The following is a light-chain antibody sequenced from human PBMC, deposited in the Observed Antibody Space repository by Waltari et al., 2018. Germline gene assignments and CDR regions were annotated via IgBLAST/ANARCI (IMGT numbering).Light chain of an antibody. J-gene: IGLJ2*01. CDR1: SSNIGTNH. V-gene: IGLV1-47*01. CDR3: AAWDDSRSVV. CDR2: ATD. Sequence: QSLLTQSPSAPGTPGQRVSISCSGSSSNIGTNHVYWYQHFPGPAPRLLIYATDRRPSGVPERFSASKSGTSASLAISGLRSEDEADYYCAAWDDSRSVVFGGGTRLTVL.